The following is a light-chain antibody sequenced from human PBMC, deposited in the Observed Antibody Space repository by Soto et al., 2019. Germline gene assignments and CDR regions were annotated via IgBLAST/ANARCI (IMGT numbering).Light chain of an antibody. CDR2: EVS. J-gene: IGLJ3*02. Sequence: QSVLTQPASVSGSPGQSITISCTGTSSDISGYNYVSWHQQHPGKAPKLMIYEVSNRPSGVSNRFSGSKSGNTASLTISGLQAEDEADYYCSSYTSSSIPWVFGGGTKLTVL. CDR1: SSDISGYNY. CDR3: SSYTSSSIPWV. V-gene: IGLV2-14*01.